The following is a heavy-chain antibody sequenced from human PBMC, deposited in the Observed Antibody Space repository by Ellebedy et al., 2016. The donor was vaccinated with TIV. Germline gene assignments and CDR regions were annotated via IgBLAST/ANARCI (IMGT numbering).Heavy chain of an antibody. J-gene: IGHJ5*02. V-gene: IGHV3-30*03. CDR2: ISKNGNDR. D-gene: IGHD2-15*01. CDR3: ALRTGSGSPWPYFTS. CDR1: GFTFSSKG. Sequence: GESLKISCVGSGFTFSSKGLHWVRQAPSKGLEWVAVISKNGNDRTYADSVKGRFTISRDNPRNTLYLHMDRLTTEDTSEYFCALRTGSGSPWPYFTSWGRGTLVTVSS.